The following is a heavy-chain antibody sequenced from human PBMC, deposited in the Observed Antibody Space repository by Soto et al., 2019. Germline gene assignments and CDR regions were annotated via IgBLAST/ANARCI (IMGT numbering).Heavy chain of an antibody. CDR3: ARGYSSSRPVSWFDP. CDR2: IYYSGST. V-gene: IGHV4-59*08. J-gene: IGHJ5*02. D-gene: IGHD6-6*01. CDR1: GGSISSYY. Sequence: PSETLSLTCTVSGGSISSYYWSWIRQPPGKVLEWIGYIYYSGSTNYNPSLKSRVTISVDTSKNQFSLKLSSVTAADTAVYYCARGYSSSRPVSWFDPWGQGTLVTVS.